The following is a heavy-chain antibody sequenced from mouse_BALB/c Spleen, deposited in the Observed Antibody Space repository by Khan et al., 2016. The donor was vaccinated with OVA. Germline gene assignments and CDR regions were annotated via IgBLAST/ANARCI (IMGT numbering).Heavy chain of an antibody. Sequence: QVQLQQSGAELARPGASVKLSCKASGYTFTDYYINWVKQRTGQGLEWIGEISPGSGDTYYNEKFKGKATLTADKSSTTAYMQLSSLTSEASAVYFCARRNYFGYTFAYGGQGLWSLSLQ. D-gene: IGHD1-2*01. V-gene: IGHV1-77*01. CDR1: GYTFTDYY. J-gene: IGHJ3*01. CDR3: ARRNYFGYTFAY. CDR2: ISPGSGDT.